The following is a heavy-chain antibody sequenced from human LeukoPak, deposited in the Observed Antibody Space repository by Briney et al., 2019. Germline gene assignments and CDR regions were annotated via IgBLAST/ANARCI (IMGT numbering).Heavy chain of an antibody. CDR3: AKSNGYGLIDI. D-gene: IGHD3-22*01. J-gene: IGHJ3*02. Sequence: SETLSLTCAVYGGSFSGYYWSWIRQPPGKGLEWIGEINHSGSTNYNPSLKSRVTISLDTSRNQFSLKLNSVTAADTAVYYCAKSNGYGLIDIWGQGTMVPSLQ. CDR2: INHSGST. CDR1: GGSFSGYY. V-gene: IGHV4-34*01.